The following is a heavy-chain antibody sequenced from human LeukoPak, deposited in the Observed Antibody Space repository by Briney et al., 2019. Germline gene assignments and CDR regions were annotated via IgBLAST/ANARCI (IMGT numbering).Heavy chain of an antibody. CDR1: GYTFTSYG. V-gene: IGHV1-18*01. Sequence: GASVKVSCKASGYTFTSYGISWVRQAPGQGLEWMGWSSAYNGNTNYAQKLKARVTMTTDISTSTADMELRRLRSDGAAVYYCAVSSGWALRNCWGQGTLVIVSS. CDR2: SSAYNGNT. D-gene: IGHD6-19*01. CDR3: AVSSGWALRNC. J-gene: IGHJ4*02.